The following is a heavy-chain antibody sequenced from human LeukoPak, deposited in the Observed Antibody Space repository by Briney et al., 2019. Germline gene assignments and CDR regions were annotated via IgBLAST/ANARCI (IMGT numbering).Heavy chain of an antibody. CDR2: INPSGGST. Sequence: GASVKVSCKASGYTFTNYFMHWVRRAPGQGLEWMGIINPSGGSTSYAQKFQGRVTMTRDTSTSTVYMELSSLRSEDTAVYYCTRDPTIFGVVINWFDPWGQGTLVTVSS. CDR3: TRDPTIFGVVINWFDP. V-gene: IGHV1-46*01. J-gene: IGHJ5*02. D-gene: IGHD3-3*01. CDR1: GYTFTNYF.